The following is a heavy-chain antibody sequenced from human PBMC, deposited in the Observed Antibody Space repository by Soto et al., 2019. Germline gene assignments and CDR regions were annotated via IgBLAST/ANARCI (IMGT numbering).Heavy chain of an antibody. V-gene: IGHV4-30-4*01. Sequence: PSETLSLTCTVSGGSISSGDYYWSWIRQPPGKGLEWIGEIYHSGSTNYNPSLKSRVTISVDKSKNQFSLKLSSVTAADTAVYYCARDLAVAGTWYYYGMDVWGQGTTVTVSS. CDR1: GGSISSGDYY. D-gene: IGHD6-19*01. CDR3: ARDLAVAGTWYYYGMDV. J-gene: IGHJ6*02. CDR2: IYHSGST.